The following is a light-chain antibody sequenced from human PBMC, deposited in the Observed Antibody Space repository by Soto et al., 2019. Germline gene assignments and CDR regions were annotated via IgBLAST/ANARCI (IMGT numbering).Light chain of an antibody. CDR3: SSYTSSSTPVV. Sequence: QSALTQPASVSGSPGQSITISCTGTSSDVGGYKYVSWYQQHPGKAPKLMIYDISNRPSGGSNRFSGSKSGNTASLTISGLQGEDEADYYCSSYTSSSTPVVFGGGTKLTVL. CDR1: SSDVGGYKY. V-gene: IGLV2-14*01. CDR2: DIS. J-gene: IGLJ2*01.